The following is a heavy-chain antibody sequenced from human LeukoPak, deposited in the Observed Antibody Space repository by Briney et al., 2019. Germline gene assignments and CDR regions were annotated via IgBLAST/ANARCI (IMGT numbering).Heavy chain of an antibody. D-gene: IGHD4-11*01. CDR1: GYTFTSSG. CDR2: ISAYDGHT. V-gene: IGHV1-18*01. J-gene: IGHJ4*02. Sequence: GASVKVSCKASGYTFTSSGISWVRQAPGQGLEWMGWISAYDGHTNYAQKFQGRVTMTTDTSTSTAYMELRSLRSDDTAVYYCAGDGNYIRDYWGQGTLVTVSS. CDR3: AGDGNYIRDY.